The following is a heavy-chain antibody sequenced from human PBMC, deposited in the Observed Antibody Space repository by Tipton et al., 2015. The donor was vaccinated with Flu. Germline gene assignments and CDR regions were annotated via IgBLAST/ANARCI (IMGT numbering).Heavy chain of an antibody. Sequence: SLRLSCAASGFTFSSHSMAWVRQAPGKGLEWVSSLSDTSNYIYHADSVSGRFTISRDNAKNSLYLQMNSLSVEDTAVYYCVRGGRISGGYDYWGQGTLVTVSS. CDR3: VRGGRISGGYDY. J-gene: IGHJ4*02. V-gene: IGHV3-21*01. CDR2: LSDTSNYI. CDR1: GFTFSSHS. D-gene: IGHD1-26*01.